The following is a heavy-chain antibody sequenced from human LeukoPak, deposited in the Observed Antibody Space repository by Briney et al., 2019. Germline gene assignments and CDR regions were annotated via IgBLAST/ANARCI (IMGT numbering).Heavy chain of an antibody. Sequence: SETLSLTCAVYGGSFSGYYWSWIRQPPGKGLEWIGEINHSGSTNYNPSLKSRVTISVDTSKNQFSLKLSSVTAADTAVYYCARHGKGPLRYFDWFFDYWGQGTLVTVSS. V-gene: IGHV4-34*01. D-gene: IGHD3-9*01. CDR3: ARHGKGPLRYFDWFFDY. CDR2: INHSGST. CDR1: GGSFSGYY. J-gene: IGHJ4*02.